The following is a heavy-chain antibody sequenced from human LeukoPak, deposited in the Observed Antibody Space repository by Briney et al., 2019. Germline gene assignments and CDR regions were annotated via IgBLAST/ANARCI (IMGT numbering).Heavy chain of an antibody. D-gene: IGHD3-22*01. CDR2: IYYSGST. CDR3: ARGPHNYYDSSGYYPGFDY. Sequence: SETLSLTCTVSGGPISSGGYYWSWIRQHPGKGLEWIGYIYYSGSTYYNPSLKSRVTISVDTSKNQFSLKLSSVTAADTAVYYCARGPHNYYDSSGYYPGFDYWGQGTLVTVSS. V-gene: IGHV4-31*03. J-gene: IGHJ4*02. CDR1: GGPISSGGYY.